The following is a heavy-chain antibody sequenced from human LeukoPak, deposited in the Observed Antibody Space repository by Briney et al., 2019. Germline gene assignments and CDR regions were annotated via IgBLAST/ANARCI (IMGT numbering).Heavy chain of an antibody. CDR1: GYTFTGYY. D-gene: IGHD3-22*01. CDR3: ARVIDYDSSGPFY. J-gene: IGHJ4*02. CDR2: INPNSGGT. Sequence: ASVTVSCKASGYTFTGYYMHWVRQAPGQGLEWMGWINPNSGGTNYAQKFQGRVTMTRDTSISTAYMELSRLRSDDTAVYYCARVIDYDSSGPFYWGQGTLVTVSS. V-gene: IGHV1-2*02.